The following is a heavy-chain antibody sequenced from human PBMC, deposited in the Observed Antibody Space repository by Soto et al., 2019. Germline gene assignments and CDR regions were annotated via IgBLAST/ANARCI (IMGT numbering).Heavy chain of an antibody. V-gene: IGHV3-30*18. CDR2: MSYDGSNK. CDR3: ANEQYSYGSVYSGMDA. CDR1: GFSFSTSG. J-gene: IGHJ6*02. Sequence: PGWSLRLSCTASGFSFSTSGMHWVRQAPGKGLERVALMSYDGSNKYYADSVKGRVTISRDNSENTLYLQMNNLRDEDTAVYYCANEQYSYGSVYSGMDAWGQGTTFTVSS. D-gene: IGHD5-18*01.